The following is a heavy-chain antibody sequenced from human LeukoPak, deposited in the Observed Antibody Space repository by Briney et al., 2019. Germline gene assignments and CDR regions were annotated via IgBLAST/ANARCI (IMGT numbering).Heavy chain of an antibody. V-gene: IGHV4-59*08. CDR3: ARHGPDYLTAGSYLDY. J-gene: IGHJ4*02. Sequence: PSETLSLTCTVSGGSISSYYWNWIRQSPGKGLEWIGLIYYTGSANYNPSLKSRVTISVDTSKNQFSLKLSSVTAADTAVYYCARHGPDYLTAGSYLDYWGQGTLVTVSS. D-gene: IGHD3-10*01. CDR1: GGSISSYY. CDR2: IYYTGSA.